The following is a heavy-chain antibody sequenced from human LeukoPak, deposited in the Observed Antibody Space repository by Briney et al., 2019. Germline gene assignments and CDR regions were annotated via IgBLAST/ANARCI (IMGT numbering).Heavy chain of an antibody. D-gene: IGHD2-15*01. Sequence: SEILSLTCTVSGGSISSYYWSWIRQPPGKGLEWIGEINHSGSTNYNPSLKSRVTISVDTSKNQFSLKLSSVTAADTAVYYCARGRVDSGGSWGFDYWGQGTLVTVSS. CDR3: ARGRVDSGGSWGFDY. CDR2: INHSGST. CDR1: GGSISSYY. J-gene: IGHJ4*02. V-gene: IGHV4-34*01.